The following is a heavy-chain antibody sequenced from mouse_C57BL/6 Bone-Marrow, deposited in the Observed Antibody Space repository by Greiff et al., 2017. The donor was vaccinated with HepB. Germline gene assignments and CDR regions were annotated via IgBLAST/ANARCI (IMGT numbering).Heavy chain of an antibody. J-gene: IGHJ2*01. D-gene: IGHD2-1*01. CDR1: GYSFTGYY. Sequence: EVQLQQSGPELVKPGASVKISCKASGYSFTGYYMNWVKQSPEKSLEWIGEINPSTGGTTYNQKFKAKATLTVDKSSSTAYMQLKSLTSEDSAVYYCANGHFYFDYWGQGTTLTVSS. V-gene: IGHV1-42*01. CDR2: INPSTGGT. CDR3: ANGHFYFDY.